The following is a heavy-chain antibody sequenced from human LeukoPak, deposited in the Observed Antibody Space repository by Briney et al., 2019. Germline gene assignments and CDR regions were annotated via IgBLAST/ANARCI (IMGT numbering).Heavy chain of an antibody. V-gene: IGHV3-53*01. CDR2: IYSGGST. J-gene: IGHJ4*02. Sequence: GGSLRLSCAASGFTVSSNYMSWVRQAPGKGLEWVSVIYSGGSTYYADSVKGRFTISRDNSKNTLYLQMNSLRAEDTAMYYCARLPDGDYGGYFDYWGQGTLVTVSS. CDR1: GFTVSSNY. D-gene: IGHD4-17*01. CDR3: ARLPDGDYGGYFDY.